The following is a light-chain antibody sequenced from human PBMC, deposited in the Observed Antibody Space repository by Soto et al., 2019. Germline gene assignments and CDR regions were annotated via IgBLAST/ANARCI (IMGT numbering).Light chain of an antibody. Sequence: QSVLTQPASVSGSPGQSITISCTGTSSDVGSYDYVSWYQQHPGKAPKLMISEVSNRPSGVSNRFSGSKSGNTASLTISGLQAEDEADYYCSSYTSSGTYVFGTGTKVPVL. CDR1: SSDVGSYDY. CDR2: EVS. CDR3: SSYTSSGTYV. J-gene: IGLJ1*01. V-gene: IGLV2-14*01.